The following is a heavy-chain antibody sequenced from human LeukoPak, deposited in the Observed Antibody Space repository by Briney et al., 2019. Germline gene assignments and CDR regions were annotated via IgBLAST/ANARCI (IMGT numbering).Heavy chain of an antibody. CDR2: IWYDGSNK. CDR3: AKDFFSAAAGIVDY. V-gene: IGHV3-30*02. Sequence: GGSLRLSCAASGFTFSSYGMHWVRQAPGKGLEWVAVIWYDGSNKYHADSVKGRFTISRDNSKNTLYLQMNSLRAEDTAVYYCAKDFFSAAAGIVDYWGQGTLVTVSS. D-gene: IGHD6-13*01. CDR1: GFTFSSYG. J-gene: IGHJ4*02.